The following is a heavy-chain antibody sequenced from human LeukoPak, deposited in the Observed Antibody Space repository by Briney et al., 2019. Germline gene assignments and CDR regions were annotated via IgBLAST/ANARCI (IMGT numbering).Heavy chain of an antibody. Sequence: GGSLRLSCAASGFTFSSYEMNWVRQAPGKGLEWVSAISGSGGSTYYADSVKGRFTISRGNSKNTLYLQMNSLRAEDTAVYYCAKYSGYDYGYYFDYWGQGTLVTVSS. D-gene: IGHD5-12*01. CDR1: GFTFSSYE. V-gene: IGHV3-23*01. CDR3: AKYSGYDYGYYFDY. J-gene: IGHJ4*02. CDR2: ISGSGGST.